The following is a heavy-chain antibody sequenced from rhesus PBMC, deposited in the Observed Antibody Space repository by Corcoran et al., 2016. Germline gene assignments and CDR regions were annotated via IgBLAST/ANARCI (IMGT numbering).Heavy chain of an antibody. CDR2: IGGSSGTT. J-gene: IGHJ4*01. Sequence: QVQLQESGPGLVQPSETLSLTCAVSGCSISGYYWNWIRQSPGKGLEWIGYIGGSSGTTYYKPALNSRGTSATETSKNQFALKLDSGTAADTAVYYCARVSGYYPNFDSWGQGVLVTVSS. D-gene: IGHD3-28*01. CDR1: GCSISGYY. V-gene: IGHV4-165*02. CDR3: ARVSGYYPNFDS.